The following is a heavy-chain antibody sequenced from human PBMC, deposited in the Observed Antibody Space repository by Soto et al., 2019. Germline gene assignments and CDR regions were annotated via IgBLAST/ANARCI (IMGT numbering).Heavy chain of an antibody. D-gene: IGHD5-12*01. J-gene: IGHJ5*02. CDR1: GYTFFTYD. CDR3: ARHHGPTTSENWFEP. Sequence: QVHLVQSGVEVKTTGASVKVSCQASGYTFFTYDISWVRPAPGQGREWMGWISTYSGDTKYAQKFKGRVTMTTDTSTTTAYLELRSLRSDDTAVYYCARHHGPTTSENWFEPWGQGTLVTVSS. V-gene: IGHV1-18*01. CDR2: ISTYSGDT.